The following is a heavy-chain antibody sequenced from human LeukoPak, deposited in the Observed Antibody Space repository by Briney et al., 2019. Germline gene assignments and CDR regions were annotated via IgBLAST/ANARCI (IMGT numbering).Heavy chain of an antibody. Sequence: PSETLSLTCTVSGGSISSGDYYWSWIRQPPGKGLEWIGYIYYSGSTNYNPSLKSRVTISVDTSKNQFSLKLSSVTAADTAVYYCAGKRSYYDFWSGYPYYYYYGMDVWGQGTTVTVSS. CDR2: IYYSGST. V-gene: IGHV4-61*08. D-gene: IGHD3-3*01. J-gene: IGHJ6*02. CDR3: AGKRSYYDFWSGYPYYYYYGMDV. CDR1: GGSISSGDYY.